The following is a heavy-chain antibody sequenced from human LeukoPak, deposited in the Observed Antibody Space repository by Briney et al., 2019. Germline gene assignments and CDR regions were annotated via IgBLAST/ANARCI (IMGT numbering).Heavy chain of an antibody. CDR2: IFTSGTT. CDR1: GGSISSYY. CDR3: ARDPYYFESSGLHDVFDI. Sequence: SGTLSLTCTVSGGSISSYYVNWIRQPAGEGLEWIGRIFTSGTTNYNPSLKSRVTMSVDRSKNQFSLNLSSVTAADTAVYYCARDPYYFESSGLHDVFDIWGQGTMVTVSS. J-gene: IGHJ3*02. V-gene: IGHV4-4*07. D-gene: IGHD3-22*01.